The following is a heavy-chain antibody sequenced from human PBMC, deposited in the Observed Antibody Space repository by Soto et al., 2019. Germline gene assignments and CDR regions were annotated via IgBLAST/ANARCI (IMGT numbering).Heavy chain of an antibody. V-gene: IGHV1-18*04. CDR2: ISAYNGNT. CDR3: ASPDSSGYSAFDI. Sequence: RASVKVSCKTSGYTFTSYGISWVRQAPGQGLEWMGWISAYNGNTNYAQKLQGRVTMTTDTSTSTAYMELRSLRSDDTAVYYCASPDSSGYSAFDIWGQGTMVTVSS. D-gene: IGHD3-22*01. CDR1: GYTFTSYG. J-gene: IGHJ3*02.